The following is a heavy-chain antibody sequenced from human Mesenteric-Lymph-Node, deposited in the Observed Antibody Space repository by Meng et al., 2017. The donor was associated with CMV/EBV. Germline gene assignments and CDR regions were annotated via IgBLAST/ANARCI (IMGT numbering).Heavy chain of an antibody. Sequence: GGSLRLSCAASGFTFSSYAMHWVRQAPGKGLEWVAVISYDGSNKYYADSVKGRFTISRDNSKNTLYLQMNSLRAEDTAVYYCARGKDCSSTSCYPFDYWGQGTLVTVSS. CDR3: ARGKDCSSTSCYPFDY. D-gene: IGHD2-2*01. CDR2: ISYDGSNK. CDR1: GFTFSSYA. V-gene: IGHV3-30*04. J-gene: IGHJ4*02.